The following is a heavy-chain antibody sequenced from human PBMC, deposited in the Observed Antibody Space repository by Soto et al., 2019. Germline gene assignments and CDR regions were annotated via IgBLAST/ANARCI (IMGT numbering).Heavy chain of an antibody. CDR3: ASDTYSSSHALNYGMDV. Sequence: QVQLVQSGAEVKKPGSSVKVSCKASGGTFSSYAISWVRQAPGQGLEWMGGIIPIFGTANYAQKFQGRVTITADKSTSTAYMELSSLRSEDTAVYYCASDTYSSSHALNYGMDVWGQGTTVTVSS. D-gene: IGHD6-6*01. CDR1: GGTFSSYA. J-gene: IGHJ6*02. V-gene: IGHV1-69*06. CDR2: IIPIFGTA.